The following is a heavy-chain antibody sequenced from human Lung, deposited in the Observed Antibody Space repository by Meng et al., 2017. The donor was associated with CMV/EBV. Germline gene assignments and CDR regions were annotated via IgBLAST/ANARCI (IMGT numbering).Heavy chain of an antibody. V-gene: IGHV4-34*01. CDR3: ARGMGSPPRSKLLGSRRTRDFYYGLDV. J-gene: IGHJ6*02. CDR2: ISHSGST. CDR1: GGSXSGFY. Sequence: SQXXXLTXAVYGGSXSGFYWSWIRQPPGKGLEWIGAISHSGSTNYKPSLKSRVTISVDTSKNQFSLKLNSLTAADTAVYYCARGMGSPPRSKLLGSRRTRDFYYGLDVXGQGXTVTVSS. D-gene: IGHD2-15*01.